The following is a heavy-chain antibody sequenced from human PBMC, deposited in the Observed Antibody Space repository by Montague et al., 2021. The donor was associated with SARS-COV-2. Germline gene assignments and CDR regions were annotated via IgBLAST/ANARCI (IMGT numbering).Heavy chain of an antibody. CDR2: IYSGGST. V-gene: IGHV3-66*02. Sequence: SLRLSCAASGLTVSSNYMSWVRQAPGKGLEWVSVIYSGGSTYYADSVKGRFTISSDNSKNTRYLQMNSLRDEDTAVYYCARDSYGMDVWGQGTTVTVSS. CDR1: GLTVSSNY. J-gene: IGHJ6*02. CDR3: ARDSYGMDV.